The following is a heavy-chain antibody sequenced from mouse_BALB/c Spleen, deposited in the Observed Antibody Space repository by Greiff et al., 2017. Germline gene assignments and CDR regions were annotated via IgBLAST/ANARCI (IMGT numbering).Heavy chain of an antibody. V-gene: IGHV5-17*02. J-gene: IGHJ4*01. CDR3: ARSRYGNYYYYAMDY. CDR1: GSTFSSFG. Sequence: LGEPGGGLVQPGGSRKFPCAAPGSTFSSFGMHWVRQAPEKGLEGVEYISSGSSTIYYADTVKGRFTLNRENTKNTLFLQMTSLMSVDTAMYYCARSRYGNYYYYAMDYWGQGTPVTVSS. CDR2: ISSGSSTI. D-gene: IGHD2-10*02.